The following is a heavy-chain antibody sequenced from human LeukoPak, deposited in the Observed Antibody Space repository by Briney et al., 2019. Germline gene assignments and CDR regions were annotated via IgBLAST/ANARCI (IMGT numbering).Heavy chain of an antibody. D-gene: IGHD5-12*01. CDR2: INPNSGGT. V-gene: IGHV1-2*02. J-gene: IGHJ4*02. CDR3: ARAPVSVAPGYSGYDFSY. CDR1: GYTFTGSY. Sequence: ASVKVSCKASGYTFTGSYMHWVRQAPGQGLEWMGWINPNSGGTNYAQKFQGRVTMTRDTSISTAYMELSRLRSDDTAVYYCARAPVSVAPGYSGYDFSYWGQGTLVTVSS.